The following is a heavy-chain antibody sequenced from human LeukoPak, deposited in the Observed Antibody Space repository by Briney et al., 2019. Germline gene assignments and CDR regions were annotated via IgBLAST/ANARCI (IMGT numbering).Heavy chain of an antibody. D-gene: IGHD2-15*01. CDR2: ISGSGGST. J-gene: IGHJ4*02. CDR1: GFTFSSYA. V-gene: IGHV3-23*01. Sequence: GESLRLSCAASGFTFSSYAMSWVRQAPGKGLEWVSAISGSGGSTYYADSVKGRFTISRDNSKNTLYLQMNSLRAEDTAVYYCAKDYFGVVVMVGFDYWGQGTLVTVSS. CDR3: AKDYFGVVVMVGFDY.